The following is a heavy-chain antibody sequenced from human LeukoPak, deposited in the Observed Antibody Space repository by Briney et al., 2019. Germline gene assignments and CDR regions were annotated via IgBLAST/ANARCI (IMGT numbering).Heavy chain of an antibody. Sequence: GGSLRLSCAASGFTFSSYAMSWVRQAPGKGLEWVSVVYSGTNTYYADSVKGRFTISRDSSKNTLYLQMNSLRAEDTAVYYCARVSSSWYPFDYWGQGTLVTVSS. V-gene: IGHV3-53*01. CDR2: VYSGTNT. J-gene: IGHJ4*02. D-gene: IGHD6-13*01. CDR3: ARVSSSWYPFDY. CDR1: GFTFSSYA.